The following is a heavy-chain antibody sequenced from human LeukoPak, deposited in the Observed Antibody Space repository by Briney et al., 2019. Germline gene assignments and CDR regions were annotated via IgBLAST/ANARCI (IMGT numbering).Heavy chain of an antibody. V-gene: IGHV3-33*08. CDR2: IWYDGSNK. CDR3: ARDGAAWIIDY. CDR1: GFTFSSYA. D-gene: IGHD1-26*01. J-gene: IGHJ4*02. Sequence: QTGGSLRLSCAASGFTFSSYAMSWVRQAPGKGLEWVAVIWYDGSNKYYADSVKGRFTISRDNSKNTLYLQMNSLRAEDTAVYYCARDGAAWIIDYWGQGTLVTVSS.